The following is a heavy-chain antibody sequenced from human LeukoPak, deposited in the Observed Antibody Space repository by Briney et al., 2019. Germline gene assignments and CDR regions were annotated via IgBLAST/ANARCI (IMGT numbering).Heavy chain of an antibody. CDR1: GYTFTSYG. D-gene: IGHD1-26*01. CDR2: ISAYNGNT. CDR3: ARDRGGGSHRTNWFDP. Sequence: ASVKVSCKASGYTFTSYGISWVRQAPGQGLEWMGWISAYNGNTNYAQKPQGRVTMTTDTSTSTAYMELRSLRSDDTAVYCCARDRGGGSHRTNWFDPWGQGTLVTVSS. V-gene: IGHV1-18*01. J-gene: IGHJ5*02.